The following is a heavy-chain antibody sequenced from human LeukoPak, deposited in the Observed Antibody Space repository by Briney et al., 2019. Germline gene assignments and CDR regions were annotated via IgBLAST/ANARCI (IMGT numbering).Heavy chain of an antibody. J-gene: IGHJ3*01. CDR1: GFTFNSSV. CDR3: AANSAAGAGRDAFDV. V-gene: IGHV1-58*01. CDR2: IVVGSGNT. D-gene: IGHD6-13*01. Sequence: GASVKVSCKASGFTFNSSVVQWGRQARGQRLEWIGWIVVGSGNTNYAQKFQESVTINRDMYTSTAYMEVSSLRSEDTAVYYCAANSAAGAGRDAFDVWGQGTMVTVSS.